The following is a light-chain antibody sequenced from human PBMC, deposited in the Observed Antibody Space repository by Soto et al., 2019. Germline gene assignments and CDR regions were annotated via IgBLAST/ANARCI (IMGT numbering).Light chain of an antibody. J-gene: IGLJ3*02. V-gene: IGLV7-43*01. CDR2: STY. CDR3: LLYHGAAQV. CDR1: TGAVTSDYY. Sequence: QAVVTQEPSLTVSPGGTVTLTCASSTGAVTSDYYPNWLQQKPGQAPRSLIHSTYARHFWTPARFSGSLLGGKAALIVSGVQPEDEADYYCLLYHGAAQVFGGGTKLTVL.